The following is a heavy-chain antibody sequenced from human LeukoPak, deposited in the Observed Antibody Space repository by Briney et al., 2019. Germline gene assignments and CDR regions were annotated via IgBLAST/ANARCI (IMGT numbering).Heavy chain of an antibody. J-gene: IGHJ3*02. Sequence: ASVKVSFKVSGYTLTELSMHWVRQAPGKGLEWMGGFDPEDGETIYAQKFQGRVTMTEDTSTDTAYMELSSLRSEDTAVYYCATDQASGSYTRRAAFDIWGQGTMVTVSS. D-gene: IGHD1-26*01. CDR3: ATDQASGSYTRRAAFDI. CDR1: GYTLTELS. V-gene: IGHV1-24*01. CDR2: FDPEDGET.